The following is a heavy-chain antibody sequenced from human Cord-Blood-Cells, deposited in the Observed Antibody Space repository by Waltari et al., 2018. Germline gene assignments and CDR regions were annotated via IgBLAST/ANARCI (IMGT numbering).Heavy chain of an antibody. J-gene: IGHJ3*02. CDR3: ARHGYQARRGAFDI. Sequence: QLQLQESGPGLVKPSETLSLTCTVSGGSISSSSYYWGWIRQPPGKGLEWIGSIYYSGRTYYNPSLKSGVTISVDTSKNQFSLKLSSVTAADTAVYYCARHGYQARRGAFDIWGQGTMVTVSS. CDR2: IYYSGRT. V-gene: IGHV4-39*01. D-gene: IGHD6-6*01. CDR1: GGSISSSSYY.